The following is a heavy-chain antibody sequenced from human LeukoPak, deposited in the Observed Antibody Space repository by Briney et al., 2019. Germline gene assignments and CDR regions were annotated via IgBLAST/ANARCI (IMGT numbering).Heavy chain of an antibody. CDR3: ARVRDTMVRGVISPWFDP. CDR2: IYYSGST. D-gene: IGHD3-10*01. CDR1: GGSISSYY. V-gene: IGHV4-59*01. J-gene: IGHJ5*02. Sequence: PSETLSLTCTVSGGSISSYYWSWIRQPPGKGLEWTGYIYYSGSTNYNPSLKGRVTISVDTSKNQFSLKLSSVTAADTAVYYCARVRDTMVRGVISPWFDPWGQGTLVTVSS.